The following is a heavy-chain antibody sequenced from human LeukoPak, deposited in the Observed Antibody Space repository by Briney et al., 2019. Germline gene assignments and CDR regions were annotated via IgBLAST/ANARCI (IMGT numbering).Heavy chain of an antibody. CDR1: GDSINIGRHY. CDR2: IYTSGRT. CDR3: ARESRDIVAVMADPFSYHYYIDV. Sequence: SQTLSLTCIVSGDSINIGRHYWSWIRQPAGKGLEWIRRIYTSGRTNYNPSLESRVTISVDRSNNQFSMKLTSVTAADSALYYCARESRDIVAVMADPFSYHYYIDVWGKGTTVTVSS. J-gene: IGHJ6*03. D-gene: IGHD2-15*01. V-gene: IGHV4-61*02.